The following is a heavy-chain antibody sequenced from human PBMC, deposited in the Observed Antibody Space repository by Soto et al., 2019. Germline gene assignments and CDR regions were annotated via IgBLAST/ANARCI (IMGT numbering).Heavy chain of an antibody. CDR3: ASGPIGDYTDGFDY. CDR2: IYHIGST. Sequence: QLQLQESGSGLVKPSQTLSLTCAVSGGPISSGGDSGSWIRQPPVKGLEWIGYIYHIGSTYYNPSLKSPATTSVDRSNNQFSLKMSSVTAADTAVYYSASGPIGDYTDGFDYWGQGTLVTVSS. V-gene: IGHV4-30-2*01. D-gene: IGHD4-17*01. J-gene: IGHJ4*02. CDR1: GGPISSGGDS.